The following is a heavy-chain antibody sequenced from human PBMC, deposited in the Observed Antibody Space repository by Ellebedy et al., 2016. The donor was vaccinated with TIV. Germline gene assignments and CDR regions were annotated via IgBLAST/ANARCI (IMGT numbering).Heavy chain of an antibody. Sequence: GESLKISXAVSGFTLSDYYMSWIRQAPGKGLEWAAYISDGGTIVSYTDSVKGRSTISRDSSRDSLYLHMRSLRAEDTAVYYCARARIDSQDYYYGMDVWGQGTTVTVSS. CDR1: GFTLSDYY. D-gene: IGHD2/OR15-2a*01. V-gene: IGHV3-11*01. CDR3: ARARIDSQDYYYGMDV. J-gene: IGHJ6*01. CDR2: ISDGGTIV.